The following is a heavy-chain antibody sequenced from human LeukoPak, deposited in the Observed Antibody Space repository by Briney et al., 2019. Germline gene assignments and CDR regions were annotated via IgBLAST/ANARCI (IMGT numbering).Heavy chain of an antibody. CDR3: AKLDIVVVVAATAVDY. CDR2: ISGSGGST. CDR1: GFTFSSYA. J-gene: IGHJ4*02. Sequence: GGSLRLSCAASGFTFSSYAMSWVRQAPGKGLEWVSAISGSGGSTYYVDSVKGRFTISRDNSKNTLYLQMNSLRAEDTAVYYCAKLDIVVVVAATAVDYWGQGTLVTVSS. D-gene: IGHD2-15*01. V-gene: IGHV3-23*01.